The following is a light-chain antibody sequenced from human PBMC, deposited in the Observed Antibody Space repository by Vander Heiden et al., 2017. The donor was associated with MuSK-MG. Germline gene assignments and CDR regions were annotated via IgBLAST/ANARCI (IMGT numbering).Light chain of an antibody. V-gene: IGLV1-47*01. J-gene: IGLJ3*02. CDR1: SSNIGSRD. CDR3: AVWDDSLSGWV. CDR2: RNN. Sequence: QSVLTQPPSASGTPGQRVTISWSGRSSNIGSRDVYWFQLLPGTAPRILIYRNNKRPPGVPDRVSGSKSGTSASLAISWLRFEDEAHYYCAVWDDSLSGWVFGGGTRLTVL.